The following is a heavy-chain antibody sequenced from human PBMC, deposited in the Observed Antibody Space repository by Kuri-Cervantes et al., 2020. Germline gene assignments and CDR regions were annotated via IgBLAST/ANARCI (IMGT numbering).Heavy chain of an antibody. J-gene: IGHJ4*02. Sequence: GGSLRLSCAASGFTFSSYAVSWVRQAPGKGLEWVSGISWNSGSIGYADSVKGRFTISRDNAKNSLYLQMNSLRAEDTALYYCAKEKLRSLDYWGQGTLVTVSS. CDR2: ISWNSGSI. CDR1: GFTFSSYA. CDR3: AKEKLRSLDY. D-gene: IGHD4-17*01. V-gene: IGHV3-9*01.